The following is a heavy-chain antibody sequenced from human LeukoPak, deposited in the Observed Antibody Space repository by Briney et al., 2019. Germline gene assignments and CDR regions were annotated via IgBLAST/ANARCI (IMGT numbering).Heavy chain of an antibody. D-gene: IGHD3-22*01. CDR3: ARRFFKVDYYDSTGYYSLFDY. Sequence: PGESLKISCKGSGYSFTSYWTGWVRQMPGKGLEWMGIIYPGDSDTRYSPSFQGQVTISADKSISTAYLQWSSLKASDTAMYYCARRFFKVDYYDSTGYYSLFDYWGQGTLVTVSS. J-gene: IGHJ4*02. CDR2: IYPGDSDT. V-gene: IGHV5-51*03. CDR1: GYSFTSYW.